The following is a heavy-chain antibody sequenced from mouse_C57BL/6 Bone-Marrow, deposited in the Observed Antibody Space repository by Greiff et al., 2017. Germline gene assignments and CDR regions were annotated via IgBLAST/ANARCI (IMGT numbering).Heavy chain of an antibody. J-gene: IGHJ2*01. Sequence: EVHLVESGGDLVKPGGSLKLSCAASGFTFSSYGMSWVRQTPDKRLEWVATISSGGSYTYYPDSVKGRFTISRDNAKNTLYLQMSSLKSEDTAMYYCARGSYFDYWGQGTTRTVSS. CDR2: ISSGGSYT. D-gene: IGHD1-1*01. V-gene: IGHV5-6*01. CDR3: ARGSYFDY. CDR1: GFTFSSYG.